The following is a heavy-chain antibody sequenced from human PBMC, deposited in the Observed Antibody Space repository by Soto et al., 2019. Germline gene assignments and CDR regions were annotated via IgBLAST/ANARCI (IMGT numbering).Heavy chain of an antibody. CDR3: AIDYKSYGGNLGGDDY. D-gene: IGHD4-17*01. Sequence: QVQLVESGGGVVQPGRSLRLSCAASGFTFSSYGMHWVRQAPGKGLEWVAVIWYDGSNKYYADSVKGRFTISRDNSKNTLYLQMNSLRAEDTAVYYCAIDYKSYGGNLGGDDYWGQGTLVTVSS. CDR2: IWYDGSNK. CDR1: GFTFSSYG. J-gene: IGHJ4*02. V-gene: IGHV3-33*01.